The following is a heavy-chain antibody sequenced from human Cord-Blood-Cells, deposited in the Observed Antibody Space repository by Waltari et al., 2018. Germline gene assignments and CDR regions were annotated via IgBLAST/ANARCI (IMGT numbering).Heavy chain of an antibody. CDR3: ASVEDWGDWYFDL. D-gene: IGHD7-27*01. J-gene: IGHJ2*01. V-gene: IGHV1-18*01. CDR2: ISDYNGXX. Sequence: QVQLVQSGAEVKKPGASVKVSCKASGYTFTSYGISWVRQAPGQGLEWMGWISDYNGXXXYXXXLXGXXXMTXXXXXXXAYMELRSLRSDDTAVYYCASVEDWGDWYFDLWGRGTLVTVSS. CDR1: GYTFTSYG.